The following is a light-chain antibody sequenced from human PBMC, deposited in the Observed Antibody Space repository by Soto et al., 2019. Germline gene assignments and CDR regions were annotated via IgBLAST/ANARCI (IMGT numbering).Light chain of an antibody. Sequence: QAVVTQEPSLTVSPGGTITLTCASSTGPVTRGYSPNWFQQKPGQAPRALIYSTTNRHSSIPARFSGSPRGGKAALTLSGVQPEDEADYPCLLSYRGGQLVLGGGATRTLL. J-gene: IGLJ2*01. V-gene: IGLV7-43*01. CDR1: TGPVTRGYS. CDR2: STT. CDR3: LLSYRGGQLV.